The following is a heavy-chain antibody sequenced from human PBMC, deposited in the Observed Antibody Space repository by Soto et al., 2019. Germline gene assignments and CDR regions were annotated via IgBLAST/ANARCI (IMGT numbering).Heavy chain of an antibody. D-gene: IGHD3-10*01. CDR3: AKDTMVRGVSFRWFDP. CDR2: ISGSGGST. CDR1: GFTFSSCA. J-gene: IGHJ5*02. Sequence: GGSLRLSCAASGFTFSSCAMSWVRQATGKGLEWVSAISGSGGSTYYADSVKGRFTISRDNSKNTLYLQMNSLRAEDTAVYYCAKDTMVRGVSFRWFDPWGQGTLVTVSS. V-gene: IGHV3-23*01.